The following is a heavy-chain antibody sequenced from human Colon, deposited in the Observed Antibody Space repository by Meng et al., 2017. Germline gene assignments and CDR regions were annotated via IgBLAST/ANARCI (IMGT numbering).Heavy chain of an antibody. D-gene: IGHD4/OR15-4a*01. CDR3: ARRPASYDYGGNGFDY. V-gene: IGHV2-5*01. J-gene: IGHJ4*02. CDR1: WFALPTMYDV. Sequence: LTESGPNLVKSTQTLTLTCTFSWFALPTMYDVVGWIRQAPGKALEWLAVIYWNDGRRISPSLKTRLTINRDNSKNQVVLTMTNVDPVDTATYYCARRPASYDYGGNGFDYWGQGLMVTVSS. CDR2: IYWNDGR.